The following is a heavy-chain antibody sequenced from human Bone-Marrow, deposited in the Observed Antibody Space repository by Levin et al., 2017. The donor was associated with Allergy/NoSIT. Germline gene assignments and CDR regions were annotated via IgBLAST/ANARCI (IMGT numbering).Heavy chain of an antibody. V-gene: IGHV3-15*01. CDR1: GFTFSNAW. Sequence: GGSLRLSCAASGFTFSNAWMSWVRQAPGKGLEWVGRIKSKTDGGTTDYAAPVKGRFTISRDDSKNTLYLQMNSLKTEDTAVYYCTTPFEYSSSSVVDYWGQGTLVTVSS. CDR2: IKSKTDGGTT. CDR3: TTPFEYSSSSVVDY. D-gene: IGHD6-6*01. J-gene: IGHJ4*02.